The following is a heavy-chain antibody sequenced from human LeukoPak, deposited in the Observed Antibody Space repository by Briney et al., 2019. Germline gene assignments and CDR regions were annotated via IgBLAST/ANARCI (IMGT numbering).Heavy chain of an antibody. Sequence: GASVKVSCKASGYTFTGYYMHWVRQAPGQGLEWMGGFDPEDGETIYAQKFQGRVIMTEDKSTGTAYMELSSLTSEDTAVYYCASDDGDFDDWGQGTLVTVSS. J-gene: IGHJ4*02. CDR3: ASDDGDFDD. D-gene: IGHD3-16*01. V-gene: IGHV1-24*01. CDR1: GYTFTGYY. CDR2: FDPEDGET.